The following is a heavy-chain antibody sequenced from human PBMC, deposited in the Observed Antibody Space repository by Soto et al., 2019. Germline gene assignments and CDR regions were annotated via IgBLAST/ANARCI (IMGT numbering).Heavy chain of an antibody. Sequence: GEYLKISCKGSGHSFNTNWIGWVRQMPGKGLEWMGIIFPGDSDTRYSPSFQGQVTISADKSISTAYLQWSGLRASYTAMYYCPRRRRDILSGSPGSFDYLGQGTLVTVSS. D-gene: IGHD3-9*01. CDR1: GHSFNTNW. CDR2: IFPGDSDT. CDR3: PRRRRDILSGSPGSFDY. V-gene: IGHV5-51*01. J-gene: IGHJ4*02.